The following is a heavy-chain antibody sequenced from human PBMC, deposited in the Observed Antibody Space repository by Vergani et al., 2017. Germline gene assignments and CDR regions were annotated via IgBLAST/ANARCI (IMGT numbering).Heavy chain of an antibody. CDR1: GFTFIMYA. Sequence: EVHLLESGGDLVQPGGSLRLSCAASGFTFIMYAMSWVRQAPGKGLEWVSTLSASDRRTHYADSVKGRFTISRDNSKNTVFLQMNSLRAEDTAVYYCAREGRRGITPFVADWGQGTLVTVSS. CDR3: AREGRRGITPFVAD. V-gene: IGHV3-23*01. J-gene: IGHJ4*02. CDR2: LSASDRRT. D-gene: IGHD1-14*01.